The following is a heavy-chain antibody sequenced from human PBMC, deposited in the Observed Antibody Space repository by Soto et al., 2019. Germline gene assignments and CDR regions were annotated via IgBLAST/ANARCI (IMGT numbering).Heavy chain of an antibody. CDR3: ATHDGQAEPGVVLDF. Sequence: GGSLRLSCEASGFTFSSRWMTWVRQGPGKGLEWVANIKQDENGKDYVDSVKGRFTISRDNAKNSLYLQMNSLRAEDTAVYYYATHDGQAEPGVVLDFWGQGTLVPGSS. D-gene: IGHD2-15*01. CDR1: GFTFSSRW. CDR2: IKQDENGK. V-gene: IGHV3-7*02. J-gene: IGHJ4*02.